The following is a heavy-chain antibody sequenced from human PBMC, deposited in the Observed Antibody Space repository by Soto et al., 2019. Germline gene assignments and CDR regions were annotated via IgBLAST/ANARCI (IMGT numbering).Heavy chain of an antibody. CDR1: GFTFSGSA. Sequence: GGSLRLSCAASGFTFSGSAMHWVRQASGKGLEWVGRIRSKANSYATAYAASVTGRFTISRDDSKNTAYLQMNSLKTEDTAVYYCTRTPSGSGSYYDYWGQGTLVTVSS. J-gene: IGHJ4*02. V-gene: IGHV3-73*01. D-gene: IGHD3-10*01. CDR3: TRTPSGSGSYYDY. CDR2: IRSKANSYAT.